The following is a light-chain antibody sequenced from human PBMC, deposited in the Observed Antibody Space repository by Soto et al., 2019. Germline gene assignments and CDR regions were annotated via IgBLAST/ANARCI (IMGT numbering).Light chain of an antibody. CDR2: EVS. J-gene: IGLJ1*01. CDR1: SSDIGGYNF. CDR3: SSFRSGTTL. V-gene: IGLV2-14*01. Sequence: QSPVTQPASVSGSPGQSITISCTGTSSDIGGYNFVSWYHQHPGKAPKLMIYEVSNRPSGVSDRFSGSKSGNTASLTISGLQAEDEADYYCSSFRSGTTLFGTGTKVTVL.